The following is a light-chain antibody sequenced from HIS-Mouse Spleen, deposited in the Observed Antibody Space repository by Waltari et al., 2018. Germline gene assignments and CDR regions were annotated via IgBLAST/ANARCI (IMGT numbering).Light chain of an antibody. CDR3: QAWDSSYSV. J-gene: IGLJ2*01. CDR2: QDS. Sequence: SYDLTQPPSVSVSPGQTASITCSGDKLGDKYACWYQQKPGHSPVLVIYQDSKRPSGIPERFYGSNSGNTATLTISGTQAMDEADYYCQAWDSSYSVFGGGTKLTVL. V-gene: IGLV3-1*01. CDR1: KLGDKY.